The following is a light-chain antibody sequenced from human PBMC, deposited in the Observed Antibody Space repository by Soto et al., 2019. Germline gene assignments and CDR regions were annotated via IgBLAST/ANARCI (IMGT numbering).Light chain of an antibody. Sequence: QSALTQPASVSGSPGQSITISCTGTSSDVGRYNYVSWYQQHPGKAPKLMIYEVSNRPSGVSNRFSGSKSGSTASLTISGLQAEDEADYYCSSYTSSSTEVFGGGTKLTV. CDR3: SSYTSSSTEV. J-gene: IGLJ3*02. CDR2: EVS. CDR1: SSDVGRYNY. V-gene: IGLV2-14*01.